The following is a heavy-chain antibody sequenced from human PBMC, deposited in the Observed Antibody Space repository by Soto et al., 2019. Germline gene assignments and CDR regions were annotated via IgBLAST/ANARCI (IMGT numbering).Heavy chain of an antibody. CDR3: ARDYGSYFLSGFDY. CDR2: IWYDGSNK. J-gene: IGHJ4*02. CDR1: GFTFSSYG. Sequence: GGSLRLSCAASGFTFSSYGMHWVRQAPGKGLEWMAVIWYDGSNKYYADSVKGRFTISRDNSKNTLYLQMNSPRAEDTAVYYSARDYGSYFLSGFDYWGQGTLVTVSS. V-gene: IGHV3-33*01. D-gene: IGHD1-26*01.